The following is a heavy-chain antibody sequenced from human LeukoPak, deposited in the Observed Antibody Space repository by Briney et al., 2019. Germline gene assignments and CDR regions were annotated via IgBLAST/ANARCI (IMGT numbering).Heavy chain of an antibody. CDR1: GFTFSDAW. CDR2: IYSKANGGTT. V-gene: IGHV3-15*01. CDR3: ITHRSIASGGI. J-gene: IGHJ4*01. Sequence: GGSLRLSCAASGFTFSDAWMSWVRQAPGKGLEWVCRIYSKANGGTTDYAAPVQGRFTISRDDSRNTLYLQMNSLKNEDTAIYYCITHRSIASGGIWGQGTLVTVSS. D-gene: IGHD6-13*01.